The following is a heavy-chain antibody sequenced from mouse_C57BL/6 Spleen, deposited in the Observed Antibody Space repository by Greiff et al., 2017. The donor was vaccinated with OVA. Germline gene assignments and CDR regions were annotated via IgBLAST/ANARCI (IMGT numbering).Heavy chain of an antibody. CDR1: GYTFTDYY. Sequence: LVESGPELVKPGASVKISCKASGYTFTDYYINWVKQRPGQGLEWIGWIFPGSGSTYYNEKFKGKATLTVDKSSSTAYMLLSSLTSEDSAVYFCARGGPYYYGSSLYYFDYWGQGTTLTVSS. J-gene: IGHJ2*01. CDR2: IFPGSGST. D-gene: IGHD1-1*01. V-gene: IGHV1-75*01. CDR3: ARGGPYYYGSSLYYFDY.